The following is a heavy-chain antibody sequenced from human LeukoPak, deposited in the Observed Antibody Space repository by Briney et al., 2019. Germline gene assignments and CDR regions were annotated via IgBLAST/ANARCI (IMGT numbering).Heavy chain of an antibody. CDR3: ASVPTATYYYFYIDV. CDR2: ISSSGSTI. V-gene: IGHV3-11*01. D-gene: IGHD3-10*02. J-gene: IGHJ6*03. Sequence: GGSLRLSCAASAFTFSNYYMSWIRQAPGKGLEWVSYISSSGSTIYYADSVKGRFTISRDNAKNSLYLQMNSLRAEDTAVYYCASVPTATYYYFYIDVWRKGITVTVSS. CDR1: AFTFSNYY.